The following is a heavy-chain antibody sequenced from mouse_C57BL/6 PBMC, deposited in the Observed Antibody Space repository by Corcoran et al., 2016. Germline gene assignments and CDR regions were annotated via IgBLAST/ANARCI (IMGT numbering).Heavy chain of an antibody. CDR2: INPNNGGT. J-gene: IGHJ2*01. Sequence: EVQLQQSGPELVKPGASVKIPCKASGDTFTDYNMDWVKQSHGKSLEWIGDINPNNGGTIYNQKFKGKATLTVDKSSSTGYMELRSLTSEDTAVYYCARVLDGSSPYYFDYWGQGTTLTVSS. D-gene: IGHD1-1*01. CDR3: ARVLDGSSPYYFDY. V-gene: IGHV1-18*01. CDR1: GDTFTDYN.